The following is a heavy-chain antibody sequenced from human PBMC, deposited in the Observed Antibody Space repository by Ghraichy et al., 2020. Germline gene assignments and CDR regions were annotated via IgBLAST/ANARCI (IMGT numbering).Heavy chain of an antibody. D-gene: IGHD2-15*01. J-gene: IGHJ5*02. V-gene: IGHV3-7*04. CDR2: IRGDGSEK. Sequence: GESLNISCAASGFTFSDYWMTWVREAPGKGLECVAIIRGDGSEKNYVDSVKGRFTISRDDAKNSLYLQMNSLRAEDTAVYYCARVGYCSGVGCQGRDWFDPWGQGTLVTVSS. CDR3: ARVGYCSGVGCQGRDWFDP. CDR1: GFTFSDYW.